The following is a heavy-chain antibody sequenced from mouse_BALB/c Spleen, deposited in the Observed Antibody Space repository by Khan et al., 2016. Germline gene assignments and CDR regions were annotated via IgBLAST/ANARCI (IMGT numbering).Heavy chain of an antibody. V-gene: IGHV3-8*02. Sequence: EVQLQESGPSLVKPSQTLSLTCSVTGDSITRGYWNWSRKFPGNKLEYRRYISYSGSTYYNQTLKSRISITRATSKNKYYLQLNAVTTEDTATYYCACDDYAIDYWVPATSVIVAS. J-gene: IGHJ4*01. CDR2: ISYSGST. CDR3: ACDDYAIDY. CDR1: GDSITRGY.